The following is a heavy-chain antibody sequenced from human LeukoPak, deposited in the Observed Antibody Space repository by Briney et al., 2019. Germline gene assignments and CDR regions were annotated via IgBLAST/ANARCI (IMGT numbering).Heavy chain of an antibody. V-gene: IGHV4-59*06. CDR1: GGSISSYY. J-gene: IGHJ4*02. Sequence: SETLSLTCTVSGGSISSYYWSWIRQHPGKGLEWIGYIYYSGSTYYNPSLKSRVTISVDTSKNQFSLKLSSVTAADTAVYYCARESDIHYFDYWGQGTLVTVSS. CDR3: ARESDIHYFDY. CDR2: IYYSGST. D-gene: IGHD3-9*01.